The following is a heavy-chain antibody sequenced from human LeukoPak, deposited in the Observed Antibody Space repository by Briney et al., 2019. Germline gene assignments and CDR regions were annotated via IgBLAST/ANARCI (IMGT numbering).Heavy chain of an antibody. CDR3: ARGLGYSSGWGVDY. D-gene: IGHD6-19*01. V-gene: IGHV1-18*01. CDR2: ISAYNGNT. J-gene: IGHJ4*02. CDR1: GYTYTSYG. Sequence: ASVKVSCKASGYTYTSYGISWVRQAPGQGLEWMGWISAYNGNTNYAQKLQGRVTMTRNTSISTAYMELSSLRSEDTAVYYCARGLGYSSGWGVDYWGQGTLVTVSS.